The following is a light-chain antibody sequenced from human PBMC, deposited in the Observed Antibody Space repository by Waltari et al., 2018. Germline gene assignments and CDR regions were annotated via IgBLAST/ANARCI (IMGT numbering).Light chain of an antibody. CDR3: QQYATSPIT. J-gene: IGKJ5*01. CDR1: QSVAKNY. Sequence: EIVLTQSPGTLSLSPGERATPSCRASQSVAKNYLAWYQQKPGQAPRLLIYDASSRATGIPDRVSGSGSGTDFTLTISRLEPEDFAVYYCQQYATSPITFGLGTRLEIK. CDR2: DAS. V-gene: IGKV3-20*01.